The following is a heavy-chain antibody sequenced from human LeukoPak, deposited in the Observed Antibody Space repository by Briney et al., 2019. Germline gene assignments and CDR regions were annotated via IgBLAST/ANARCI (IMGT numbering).Heavy chain of an antibody. CDR2: IRQDGAEK. Sequence: GGSLRLSCAASGFTFSTFCMTWVRHAPGKGLEWVANIRQDGAEKYYEDSVKGRFTIASDNAKNSLYLQMNSLRADYAAVYYCAKVPIPDSNGWYLNYWGQGTLVTVSS. D-gene: IGHD6-19*01. V-gene: IGHV3-7*01. CDR3: AKVPIPDSNGWYLNY. CDR1: GFTFSTFC. J-gene: IGHJ4*02.